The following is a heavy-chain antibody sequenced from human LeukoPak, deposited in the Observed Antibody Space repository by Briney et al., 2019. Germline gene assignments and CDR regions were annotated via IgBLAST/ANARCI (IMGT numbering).Heavy chain of an antibody. J-gene: IGHJ6*02. CDR1: GFTFSSYS. V-gene: IGHV3-21*01. Sequence: GGSLRLSCAASGFTFSSYSMNWVRQAPGKGLEWVSSISSSSSYIYYADSVKGRFTISRDNAKNSLYLQMNSLRAEDTAVYYCARGYNWNDFIRGKETYYYYGMDVWGQGTTVTVSS. CDR2: ISSSSSYI. D-gene: IGHD1-1*01. CDR3: ARGYNWNDFIRGKETYYYYGMDV.